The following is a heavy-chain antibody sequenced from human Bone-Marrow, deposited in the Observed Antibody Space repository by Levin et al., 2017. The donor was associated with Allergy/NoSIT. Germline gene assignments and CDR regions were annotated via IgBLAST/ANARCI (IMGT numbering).Heavy chain of an antibody. J-gene: IGHJ5*02. D-gene: IGHD6-13*01. CDR2: IFHTGST. CDR3: AIPDPGSSNWYDSHP. Sequence: MPSETLSLTCTVSGGSISRSHYYWGWIRQPPGKGLEWIGSIFHTGSTYYNPSLESRVTISVDTSRNQFSLNLSLMNAADTGVYYCAIPDPGSSNWYDSHPWGQGTLVTVSS. V-gene: IGHV4-39*01. CDR1: GGSISRSHYY.